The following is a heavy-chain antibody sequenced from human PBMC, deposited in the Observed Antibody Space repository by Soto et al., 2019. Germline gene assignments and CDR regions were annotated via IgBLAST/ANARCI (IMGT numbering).Heavy chain of an antibody. CDR1: GGSISSYY. CDR2: IYYSGST. V-gene: IGHV4-59*01. Sequence: SETLSLTCTVSGGSISSYYWSWIRQPPGKGLEWIGYIYYSGSTNYNPSLKSRVTISVDTSKNQFSLKLSSVTAADTAVYYCARGYGDTAIWFDPWGQGTLVTV. J-gene: IGHJ5*02. CDR3: ARGYGDTAIWFDP. D-gene: IGHD5-18*01.